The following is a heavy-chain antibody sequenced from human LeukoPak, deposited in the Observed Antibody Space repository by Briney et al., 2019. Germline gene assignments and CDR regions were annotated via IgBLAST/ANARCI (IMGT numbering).Heavy chain of an antibody. CDR2: ISGSGGST. V-gene: IGHV3-23*01. Sequence: GGSLRLSCAASGFTFSSYGMSWVRQAPGKGLEWVSAISGSGGSTYYADSVKGRFTISRDNSKNTLYLQMNRLRAEDTAVYYCATLSPPLRYFDWLPIDYWGQGTLVTVSS. J-gene: IGHJ4*02. CDR3: ATLSPPLRYFDWLPIDY. D-gene: IGHD3-9*01. CDR1: GFTFSSYG.